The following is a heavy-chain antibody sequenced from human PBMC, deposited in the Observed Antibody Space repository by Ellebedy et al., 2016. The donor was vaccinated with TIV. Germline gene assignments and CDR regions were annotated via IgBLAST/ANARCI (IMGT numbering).Heavy chain of an antibody. Sequence: GESLKISCAASGLTFSSHAMSWVRQAPGKGLEWVSSITESGGNTYYADSVKGRFTISRDNSKDTLFLQMNSLRAEDTAIYFCARDPVRVGPAFDVWGQGTMVTVSS. CDR3: ARDPVRVGPAFDV. CDR2: ITESGGNT. J-gene: IGHJ3*01. V-gene: IGHV3-23*01. CDR1: GLTFSSHA. D-gene: IGHD3-16*01.